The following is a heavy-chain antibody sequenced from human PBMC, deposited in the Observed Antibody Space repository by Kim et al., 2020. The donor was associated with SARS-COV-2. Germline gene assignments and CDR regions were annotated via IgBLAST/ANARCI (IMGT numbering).Heavy chain of an antibody. J-gene: IGHJ4*02. CDR2: IYAAGSST. CDR3: AKHSKDYGRSGYYPYYFDY. V-gene: IGHV3-23*03. Sequence: GGSLRLSCAASGFTFSSFVMSWVRQAPGKGLEWVSFIYAAGSSTYYADSVKGRFTISRDNSKNTLYLRMNSLRAEDTAVYYCAKHSKDYGRSGYYPYYFDYWGQGTLVTVSS. CDR1: GFTFSSFV. D-gene: IGHD3-22*01.